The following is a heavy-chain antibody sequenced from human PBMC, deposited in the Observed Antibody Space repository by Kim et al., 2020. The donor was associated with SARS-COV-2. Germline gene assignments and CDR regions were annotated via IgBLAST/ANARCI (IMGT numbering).Heavy chain of an antibody. Sequence: YHPPLKSRLTISVATSKTQLSLKLSSVTAADTAVYYCARDRGGIYDAFDIWGQGTMVTVSS. V-gene: IGHV4-59*01. D-gene: IGHD1-20*01. CDR3: ARDRGGIYDAFDI. J-gene: IGHJ3*02.